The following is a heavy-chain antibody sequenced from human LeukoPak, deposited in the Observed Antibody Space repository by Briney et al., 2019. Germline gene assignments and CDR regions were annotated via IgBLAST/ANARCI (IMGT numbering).Heavy chain of an antibody. CDR1: GFTFSSYA. V-gene: IGHV3-23*01. Sequence: GGSLRLSCAASGFTFSSYAMSWVRQAPGKGLEWVSAISGSGGSTYYADSVKGRFTISRDNSKNTLYLQMNSLRAEDTVVYYCAIDIVVVVAAAVEYFQHWGQGTLVTVSS. D-gene: IGHD2-15*01. CDR3: AIDIVVVVAAAVEYFQH. CDR2: ISGSGGST. J-gene: IGHJ1*01.